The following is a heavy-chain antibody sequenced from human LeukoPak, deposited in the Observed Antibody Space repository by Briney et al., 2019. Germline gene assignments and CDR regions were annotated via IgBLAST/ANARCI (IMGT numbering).Heavy chain of an antibody. CDR1: GGSISSYY. D-gene: IGHD6-19*01. J-gene: IGHJ4*02. CDR2: IYYSGST. V-gene: IGHV4-59*01. Sequence: SETLSLTCTVSGGSISSYYWSWIRQPPGKGLEWIGYIYYSGSTNYNPSLKSRVTISVDTSKNQFSLKLSSVTAADTAVYYCARVRAWLEPYYFDYWGQGTLVTVSS. CDR3: ARVRAWLEPYYFDY.